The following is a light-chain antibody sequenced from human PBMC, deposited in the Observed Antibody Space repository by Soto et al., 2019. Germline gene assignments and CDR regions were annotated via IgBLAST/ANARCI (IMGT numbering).Light chain of an antibody. CDR2: AAS. CDR3: LQHNSFPYS. CDR1: QDIRNY. V-gene: IGKV1-17*01. Sequence: DIPMTQSPSSLSASVGDRVTIICRASQDIRNYLGWFQQKPGKAPKRLIYAASSLESGVPSRFSGSGSGTEFTLTISSLQPEDFASYYCLQHNSFPYSFGQGTELETK. J-gene: IGKJ2*03.